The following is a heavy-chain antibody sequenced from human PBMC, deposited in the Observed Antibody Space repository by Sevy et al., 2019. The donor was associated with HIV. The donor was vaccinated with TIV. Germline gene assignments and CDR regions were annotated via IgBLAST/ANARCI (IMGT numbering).Heavy chain of an antibody. Sequence: ETLSLTCTVSGGSISSYYWSWIRQPPGKGLEWIGNIYYSGSTNYNPSLKSRVTISVDTSKNQFSLKLSSVTAADTAVYYCARRGTMGYYYYGMDVWGQGTTVTVSS. CDR1: GGSISSYY. CDR2: IYYSGST. J-gene: IGHJ6*02. CDR3: ARRGTMGYYYYGMDV. D-gene: IGHD3-10*01. V-gene: IGHV4-59*01.